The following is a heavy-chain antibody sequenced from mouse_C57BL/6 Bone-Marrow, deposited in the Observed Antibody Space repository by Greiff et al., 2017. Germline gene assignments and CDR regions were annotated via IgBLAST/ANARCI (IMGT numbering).Heavy chain of an antibody. CDR1: GYTFTSYW. V-gene: IGHV1-74*01. Sequence: QVQLQQSGAELVKPGASVKVSRKASGYTFTSYWMHWVKQRPGQGLEWIGRIHPSDSDTNYNQKFKGKATLTVDKSSSTAYMQLSSLTSEDSAVYYCAIDYYYGSSYWYFDVWGTGTTVTVSS. J-gene: IGHJ1*03. CDR3: AIDYYYGSSYWYFDV. D-gene: IGHD1-1*01. CDR2: IHPSDSDT.